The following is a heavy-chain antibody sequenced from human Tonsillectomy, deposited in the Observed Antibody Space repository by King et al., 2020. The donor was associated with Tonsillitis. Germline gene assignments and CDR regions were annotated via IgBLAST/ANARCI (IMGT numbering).Heavy chain of an antibody. CDR1: GYTFNSYG. CDR3: AREAAAGFFDY. D-gene: IGHD6-13*01. V-gene: IGHV1-18*04. Sequence: LQLVQSGGEVKKPGASVKVSCKTSGYTFNSYGFSWVRQAPGQGLEWVGWINTYNGNTKFAQKFQGRVTMTTDTSTSTAYMELRSLRSDDTAVYYCAREAAAGFFDYWGQGTLVTVSS. J-gene: IGHJ4*02. CDR2: INTYNGNT.